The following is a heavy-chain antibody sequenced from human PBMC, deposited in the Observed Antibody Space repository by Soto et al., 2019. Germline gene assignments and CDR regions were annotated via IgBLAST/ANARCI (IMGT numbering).Heavy chain of an antibody. J-gene: IGHJ4*02. D-gene: IGHD1-26*01. CDR1: GFTSSNYW. CDR2: INGDGSST. CDR3: ARGGGRSYDDSDY. Sequence: EVQLVESGGGSVQPGGSLRLSCAASGFTSSNYWMHWVRQAPGKGLVWVSRINGDGSSTSYADSVKGRFTISRDNAKNTLYLQRNSLRGEDTAVYYCARGGGRSYDDSDYWGQGTLVTVSS. V-gene: IGHV3-74*01.